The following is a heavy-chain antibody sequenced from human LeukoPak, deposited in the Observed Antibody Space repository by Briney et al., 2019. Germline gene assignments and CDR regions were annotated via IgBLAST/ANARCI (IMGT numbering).Heavy chain of an antibody. J-gene: IGHJ4*02. CDR1: GFTFSSYW. CDR3: ARAYYYDSSGYSHYFDY. V-gene: IGHV3-7*01. CDR2: IKQDGSEK. Sequence: PGGSLRLSCAASGFTFSSYWMSWVRQAPGKGLEWVANIKQDGSEKYYVDSVKGRFTISRDNVKNSLYLQMNSLRAEDTAVYYCARAYYYDSSGYSHYFDYWGQGTLVTVSS. D-gene: IGHD3-22*01.